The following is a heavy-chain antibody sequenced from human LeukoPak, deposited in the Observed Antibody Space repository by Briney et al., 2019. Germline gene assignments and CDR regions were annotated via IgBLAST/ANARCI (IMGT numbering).Heavy chain of an antibody. Sequence: GASVKVSCKASGYTFTSYYMHWVRQAPGQGLEWMGGIIPIFGTANYAQKFQGRVTITTDESTSTAYMELSSLRSEDTAVYYCEYSLYSSSPGEPDAFDIWGQGTMVTVSS. CDR1: GYTFTSYY. CDR2: IIPIFGTA. D-gene: IGHD6-6*01. CDR3: EYSLYSSSPGEPDAFDI. J-gene: IGHJ3*02. V-gene: IGHV1-69*05.